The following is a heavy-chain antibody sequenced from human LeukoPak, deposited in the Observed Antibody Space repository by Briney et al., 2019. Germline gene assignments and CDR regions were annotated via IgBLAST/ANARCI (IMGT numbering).Heavy chain of an antibody. CDR1: GLTFSSYA. CDR2: ISGSGGST. CDR3: GKEFTGWAFDI. J-gene: IGHJ3*02. V-gene: IGHV3-23*01. Sequence: GGSLRLSCAASGLTFSSYALTWVRQAPGKGLEWVSGISGSGGSTYYADSVKGRFTISRDNSKNTLYLQMNSLRAEDTAVYYCGKEFTGWAFDIWGQGTMVTVSS.